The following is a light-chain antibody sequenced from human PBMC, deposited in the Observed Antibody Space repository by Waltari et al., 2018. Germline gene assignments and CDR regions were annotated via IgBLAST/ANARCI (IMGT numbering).Light chain of an antibody. Sequence: IQVTQSPSSVSASAGDRVSITCRASQDINHWLAWYQQTPGRAPKLLIYGASRLQGGLPSRFSGSGSGIEFTLTITSLQPEDSATYYCQHGNSFPWAFGQGTRVEVK. CDR2: GAS. J-gene: IGKJ1*01. CDR3: QHGNSFPWA. V-gene: IGKV1-12*01. CDR1: QDINHW.